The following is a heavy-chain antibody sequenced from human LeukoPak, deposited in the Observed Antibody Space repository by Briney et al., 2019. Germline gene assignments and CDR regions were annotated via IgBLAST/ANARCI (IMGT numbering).Heavy chain of an antibody. D-gene: IGHD1-26*01. CDR2: ISGSGGST. Sequence: GGSLRLSCTASGFTFGDYAMSWVRQAPGKGLGWVSAISGSGGSTYYADSVKGRFTISRDNSKNTLYLQMNSLRAEDTAVYYCARQYSGSYSPFDYWGQGTLVTVSS. CDR3: ARQYSGSYSPFDY. CDR1: GFTFGDYA. V-gene: IGHV3-23*01. J-gene: IGHJ4*02.